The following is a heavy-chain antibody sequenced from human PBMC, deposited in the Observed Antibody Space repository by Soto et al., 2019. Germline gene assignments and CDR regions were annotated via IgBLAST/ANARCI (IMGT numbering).Heavy chain of an antibody. V-gene: IGHV1-2*02. CDR1: GYTFTGYY. CDR3: ARGSGNDYVWGSYLLDY. Sequence: QVQLVQSGAEVKKPGASVKVSCKASGYTFTGYYMHWVRQAPGQGLEWMGWINPNSGGTNYAQKFQGRVTMTRDTSISTAYMELSRLRSDDAAVYYCARGSGNDYVWGSYLLDYWGQGTLVTVSS. D-gene: IGHD3-16*02. J-gene: IGHJ4*02. CDR2: INPNSGGT.